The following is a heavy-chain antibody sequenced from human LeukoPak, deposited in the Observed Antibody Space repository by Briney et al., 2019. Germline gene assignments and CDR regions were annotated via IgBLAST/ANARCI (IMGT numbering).Heavy chain of an antibody. V-gene: IGHV3-23*01. D-gene: IGHD1-1*01. CDR2: ISGSGGST. CDR3: AKSIPIHRVFPHSKTLSTFDY. Sequence: QPGGSLRLSCAASGFTFSSYDMHWVRQAPGKGLEWVSAISGSGGSTYYADSVKGRFTISRDNSKNTLYLQMNSLRAEDTAVYYCAKSIPIHRVFPHSKTLSTFDYWGQGTLVTVSS. J-gene: IGHJ4*02. CDR1: GFTFSSYD.